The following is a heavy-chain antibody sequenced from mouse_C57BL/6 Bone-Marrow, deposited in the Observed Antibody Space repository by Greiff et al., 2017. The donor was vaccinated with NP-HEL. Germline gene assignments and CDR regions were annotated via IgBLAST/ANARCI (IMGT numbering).Heavy chain of an antibody. J-gene: IGHJ3*01. V-gene: IGHV5-9*01. D-gene: IGHD1-1*01. CDR1: GFTFSSYT. CDR3: TRHTDGGFAY. Sequence: EVKLMESGGGLVKPGGSLKLSCAASGFTFSSYTMSWVRQTPEKRLEWVATISGGGGNTYYPDSVKGRFTISRDNAKNSLYLQMSSRRSEETALYYCTRHTDGGFAYWGQGTLVTVSA. CDR2: ISGGGGNT.